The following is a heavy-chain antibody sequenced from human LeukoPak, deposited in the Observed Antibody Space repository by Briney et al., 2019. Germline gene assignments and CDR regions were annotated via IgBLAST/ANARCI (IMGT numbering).Heavy chain of an antibody. J-gene: IGHJ6*02. CDR2: ISGSGGST. Sequence: GGSLRLSCAASGFTFSSYAMSWVRQAPGKGLEWVSAISGSGGSTYYADSVKGRFTISRDNSKNTLYLQMNSLRAEDTAVYYCAKMVDYYCYYGMDVWGQGTTVTVSS. CDR3: AKMVDYYCYYGMDV. CDR1: GFTFSSYA. D-gene: IGHD3-10*01. V-gene: IGHV3-23*01.